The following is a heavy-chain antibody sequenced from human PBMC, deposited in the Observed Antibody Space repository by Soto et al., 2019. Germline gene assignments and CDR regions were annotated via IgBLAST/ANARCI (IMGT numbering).Heavy chain of an antibody. J-gene: IGHJ5*02. CDR2: IKSKTDGGTT. CDR1: GFTFSNAW. V-gene: IGHV3-15*07. D-gene: IGHD6-13*01. Sequence: EVQLVESGGGLVKPGGSLRLSCAASGFTFSNAWMNWVRQAPGKGLEWVGRIKSKTDGGTTDYAAPVKGRFTISRDDSKNTLYLQMNSLKTEDTAVYYCTTIAAADTVRFDPWGQGTLVTVSS. CDR3: TTIAAADTVRFDP.